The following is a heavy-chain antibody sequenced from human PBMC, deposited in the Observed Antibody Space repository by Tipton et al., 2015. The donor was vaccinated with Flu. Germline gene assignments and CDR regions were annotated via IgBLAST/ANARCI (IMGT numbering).Heavy chain of an antibody. V-gene: IGHV3-53*01. CDR1: GFDVSITS. Sequence: SLRLSCAVSGFDVSITSMSWVRRAPGKGLEWVSILYSGGTTHYADSVKGRFTVSRDNSKNTLYLQMNSLRAEDTAVYYCSGTQGTFDIWGQGTMVTVSS. D-gene: IGHD1-26*01. CDR3: SGTQGTFDI. J-gene: IGHJ3*02. CDR2: LYSGGTT.